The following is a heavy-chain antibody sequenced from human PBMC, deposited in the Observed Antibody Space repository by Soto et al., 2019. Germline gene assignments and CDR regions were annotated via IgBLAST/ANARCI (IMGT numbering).Heavy chain of an antibody. CDR3: ARGLTAGEPTDALDI. J-gene: IGHJ3*02. D-gene: IGHD3-16*01. CDR1: GFAFGGYI. V-gene: IGHV3-21*01. Sequence: EVQLVESGGGLVKPGGSLRLSCAASGFAFGGYIMNWVRQAPGMGLEWVSSINSRSNYIYYPDSLKGRFTISRDNAQNTLYLQKNSLRAEDTAVYYCARGLTAGEPTDALDIWGQGTLVTVSS. CDR2: INSRSNYI.